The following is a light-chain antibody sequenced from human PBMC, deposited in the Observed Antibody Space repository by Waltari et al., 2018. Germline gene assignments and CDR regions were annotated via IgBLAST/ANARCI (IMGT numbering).Light chain of an antibody. CDR3: QQYYSTPPT. V-gene: IGKV4-1*01. Sequence: IVMTQSPDSLAVSLGARATINCKSSQSVLYRSNNKNYLAWYQQKPGQPPKLLIYWASTRESGVPDRFSGSGSGTDFTLTISSLQAEDVAVYYCQQYYSTPPTFGQGTKLEIK. CDR2: WAS. J-gene: IGKJ2*01. CDR1: QSVLYRSNNKNY.